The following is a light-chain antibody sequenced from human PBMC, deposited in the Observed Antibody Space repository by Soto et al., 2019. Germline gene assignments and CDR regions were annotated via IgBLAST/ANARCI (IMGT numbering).Light chain of an antibody. CDR1: QAISSY. V-gene: IGKV1-9*01. CDR3: QQVHDYPIT. J-gene: IGKJ4*01. Sequence: DIQLTQSPSFLSASVGDRVTVTCRSSQAISSYLAWYQQKPGKAPKVLIYGASTLQSGVPPRFGGSGSGTAFTLTISSLQPEDFANYFCQQVHDYPITFGGGTKVEIK. CDR2: GAS.